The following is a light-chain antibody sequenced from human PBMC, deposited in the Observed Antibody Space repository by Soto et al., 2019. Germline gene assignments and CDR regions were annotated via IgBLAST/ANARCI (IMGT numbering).Light chain of an antibody. J-gene: IGLJ1*01. V-gene: IGLV2-11*01. CDR3: CSYAGSSTRV. CDR2: DVS. CDR1: SSDVGGYNY. Sequence: QSALTQPRSVSGSPGQSVTISCTGTSSDVGGYNYVSWYQQFPDKAPKLMIYDVSKRPSGVPDRFSGSKSGNTASLTISGFQADDEADYYCCSYAGSSTRVFGTGTKVTVL.